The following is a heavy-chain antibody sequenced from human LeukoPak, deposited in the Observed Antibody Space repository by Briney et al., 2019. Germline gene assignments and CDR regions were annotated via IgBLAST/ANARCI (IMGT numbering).Heavy chain of an antibody. CDR3: ARGGRGYSGYESLEK. V-gene: IGHV3-53*01. CDR2: IYSGGST. Sequence: GGSLRLSXAASGFTVSSNYMSWVRQAPGKGLEWVSVIYSGGSTYYADSVKGRFTISRDNSKNTLYLQMNSLRAEDTAVYYCARGGRGYSGYESLEKWGQGTLVTVSS. J-gene: IGHJ4*02. D-gene: IGHD5-12*01. CDR1: GFTVSSNY.